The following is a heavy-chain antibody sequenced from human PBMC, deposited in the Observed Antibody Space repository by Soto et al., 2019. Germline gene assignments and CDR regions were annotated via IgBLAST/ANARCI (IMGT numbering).Heavy chain of an antibody. CDR1: GYTVTSYG. CDR2: ISGYNGNT. CDR3: ARARKYYYGSGSPYYYGMDV. J-gene: IGHJ6*02. Sequence: QVQLVQSGAEVKKPGASVKVSCKASGYTVTSYGVTWVRQAPGQGLEWMGWISGYNGNTNYAQKLQGRVTMTTDTSTSTAYLELRSLRSDDTAVYYCARARKYYYGSGSPYYYGMDVWGQGITVTVSS. V-gene: IGHV1-18*04. D-gene: IGHD3-10*01.